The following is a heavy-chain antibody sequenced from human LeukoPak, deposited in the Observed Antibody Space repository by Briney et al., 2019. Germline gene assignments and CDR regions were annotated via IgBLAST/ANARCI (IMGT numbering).Heavy chain of an antibody. Sequence: SETLSLTCTVSGGSISSSSYYWGWIRQPPGKGLKWIGSIYYSGSTYYNPSLKSRATISVDTSKNQFSLKLSSVTAADTAVYYCARSGGYSRIAAAGTDDAFDIWGQGTMVTVSS. CDR2: IYYSGST. J-gene: IGHJ3*02. V-gene: IGHV4-39*07. D-gene: IGHD6-13*01. CDR1: GGSISSSSYY. CDR3: ARSGGYSRIAAAGTDDAFDI.